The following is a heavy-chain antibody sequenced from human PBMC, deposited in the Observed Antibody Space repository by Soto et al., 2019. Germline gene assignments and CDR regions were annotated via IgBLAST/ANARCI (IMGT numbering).Heavy chain of an antibody. CDR2: MFYSGST. CDR3: ARHPAPNYGDYPD. CDR1: GASISSTSYY. V-gene: IGHV4-39*01. J-gene: IGHJ4*02. Sequence: SETLSLTCTVSGASISSTSYYWGWIRQPPGKGLEWIANMFYSGSTYYNPSLKSRVSMSVDTSKNQFSLRLNSVTAADTVVYYCARHPAPNYGDYPDWGQGTLVTVSS. D-gene: IGHD4-17*01.